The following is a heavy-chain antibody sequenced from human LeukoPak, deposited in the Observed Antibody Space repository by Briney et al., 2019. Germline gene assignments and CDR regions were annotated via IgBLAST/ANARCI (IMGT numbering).Heavy chain of an antibody. CDR1: GFTFSSYS. CDR2: ISDNGGRT. CDR3: AKDFGRNLGGPGY. D-gene: IGHD1-14*01. V-gene: IGHV3-23*01. Sequence: GGSLRLSCAASGFTFSSYSMNWVRQAPGEGLEWVSGISDNGGRTYYADSVKGRFAISRDDSKSTLYLQMNSLRGEDTAVYYCAKDFGRNLGGPGYWGRGTLVIVSS. J-gene: IGHJ4*02.